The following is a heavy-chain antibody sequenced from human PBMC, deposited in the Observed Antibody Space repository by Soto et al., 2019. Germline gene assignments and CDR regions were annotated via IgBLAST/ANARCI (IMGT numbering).Heavy chain of an antibody. J-gene: IGHJ5*02. D-gene: IGHD6-13*01. V-gene: IGHV3-11*06. Sequence: QVQLVESGGGLVRPGESLRLSCAASGFTFSDSSMNWIRQAPGKGLGWVSYISSGTSYTNYADSVKGRFTISRDNAKNSLFLHMNSLRAEDTAVYYCARSVVSSTRFDPWGQGTLVTVSS. CDR2: ISSGTSYT. CDR3: ARSVVSSTRFDP. CDR1: GFTFSDSS.